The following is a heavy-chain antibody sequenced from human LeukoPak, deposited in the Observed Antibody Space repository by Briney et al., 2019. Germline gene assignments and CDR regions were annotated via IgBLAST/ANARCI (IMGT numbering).Heavy chain of an antibody. D-gene: IGHD6-13*01. CDR1: GFTVSSNY. V-gene: IGHV3-53*01. Sequence: GGSLRLSCAASGFTVSSNYMGWVRQAPGKGLEWVSVIYSGGSTYYADSVKGRFTISRDNSKNTLYLQMNSLRAEDTAVYYCARDQGRYSSSWYLDYWGQGTLVTVSS. J-gene: IGHJ4*02. CDR2: IYSGGST. CDR3: ARDQGRYSSSWYLDY.